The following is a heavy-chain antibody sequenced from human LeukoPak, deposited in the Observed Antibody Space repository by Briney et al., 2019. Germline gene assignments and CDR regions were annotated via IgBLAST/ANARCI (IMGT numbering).Heavy chain of an antibody. D-gene: IGHD3-16*01. CDR3: AGVTGGYYFDY. Sequence: SGGSLRLSCAASGFTVSSNYMTWVRQAPGEGLEWFSVIYSGDSSYYADSVKGRFTISRDNSKNTLYLQMNSLRAEDTAVYYCAGVTGGYYFDYWGHGTLVTVSS. J-gene: IGHJ4*01. CDR2: IYSGDSS. V-gene: IGHV3-53*01. CDR1: GFTVSSNY.